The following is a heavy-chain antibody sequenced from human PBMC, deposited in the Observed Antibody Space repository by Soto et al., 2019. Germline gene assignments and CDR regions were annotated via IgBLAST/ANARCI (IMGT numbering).Heavy chain of an antibody. CDR2: IYYSGST. CDR1: GGSISSYY. J-gene: IGHJ3*02. CDR3: ARGRGGWFINQLLNAFDI. D-gene: IGHD2-2*01. V-gene: IGHV4-59*01. Sequence: SETLSLTCTFSGGSISSYYWSWIRQPPGKGLEWIGYIYYSGSTNYNPSLKSRVTISVDTSKNQFSLKLSSVTAADTAVYYCARGRGGWFINQLLNAFDIWGQGTMVTVSS.